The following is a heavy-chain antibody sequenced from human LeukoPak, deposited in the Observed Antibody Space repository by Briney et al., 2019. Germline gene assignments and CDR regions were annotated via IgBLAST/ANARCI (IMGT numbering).Heavy chain of an antibody. D-gene: IGHD6-19*01. Sequence: GGSLRLSCAASGFTFSSYSMNWVRQAPGKGLEWVSAISGSGGSTYYADSVKGRFTISRDNSKNTLYLQMNSLRAEDTAVYYCANPGIAVAGSEDYWGQGTLVTVSS. CDR1: GFTFSSYS. J-gene: IGHJ4*02. CDR2: ISGSGGST. V-gene: IGHV3-23*01. CDR3: ANPGIAVAGSEDY.